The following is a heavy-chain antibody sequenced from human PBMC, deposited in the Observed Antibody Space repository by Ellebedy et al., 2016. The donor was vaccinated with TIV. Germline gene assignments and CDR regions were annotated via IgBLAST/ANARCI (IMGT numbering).Heavy chain of an antibody. J-gene: IGHJ4*02. CDR1: RFSFNNYA. CDR3: AKDSFGDNVGYYFDS. D-gene: IGHD4-17*01. CDR2: LSGSCSYT. V-gene: IGHV3-23*01. Sequence: GGSLRLSXAASRFSFNNYAMNWVRQAPGKGLEWVSGLSGSCSYTYYAESVKGRFTISRDNSENMLYLQMNSLRAEDTAVYYCAKDSFGDNVGYYFDSWGQGTLVTVSS.